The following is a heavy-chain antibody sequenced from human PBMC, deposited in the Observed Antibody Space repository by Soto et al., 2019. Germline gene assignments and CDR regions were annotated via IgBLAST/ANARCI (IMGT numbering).Heavy chain of an antibody. Sequence: SETLSLTCAVYGGSFSGYYWSWIRQPLGKGLEWIGEINHSGSTNYNPSLKSRVTISVDTSKNQFSLKLSSVTAADSALYYCARRVPAAPNWFDPWGQGTLVTVSS. CDR2: INHSGST. CDR1: GGSFSGYY. D-gene: IGHD2-2*01. J-gene: IGHJ5*02. CDR3: ARRVPAAPNWFDP. V-gene: IGHV4-34*01.